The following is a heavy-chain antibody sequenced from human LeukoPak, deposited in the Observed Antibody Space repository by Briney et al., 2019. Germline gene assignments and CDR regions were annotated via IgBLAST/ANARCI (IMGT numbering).Heavy chain of an antibody. CDR3: AREEWDGATIMYYFDY. CDR2: IIPILGIA. V-gene: IGHV1-69*04. CDR1: GGTFSCYA. D-gene: IGHD1-26*01. J-gene: IGHJ4*02. Sequence: GASVKVSCKASGGTFSCYAISWVRQAPGQGLEWMGRIIPILGIANYAQKFQGRVTITADKSTSTAYMELSSLRSEDTAVYYCAREEWDGATIMYYFDYWGQGTLVTVSS.